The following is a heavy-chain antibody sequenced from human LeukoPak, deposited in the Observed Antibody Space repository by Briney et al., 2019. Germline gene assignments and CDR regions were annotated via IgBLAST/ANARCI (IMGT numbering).Heavy chain of an antibody. CDR2: IYPGELDI. CDR3: ARRGWSLKYFDY. Sequence: GPLQISCQGSGCPFITYWSGWARQLPGKGLEWMGKIYPGELDIRYSPSFQGQVTISADKSINTAYLQWASLTASDTGIYYCARRGWSLKYFDYWGQGTLVTVSS. D-gene: IGHD3-3*01. CDR1: GCPFITYW. J-gene: IGHJ4*01. V-gene: IGHV5-51*01.